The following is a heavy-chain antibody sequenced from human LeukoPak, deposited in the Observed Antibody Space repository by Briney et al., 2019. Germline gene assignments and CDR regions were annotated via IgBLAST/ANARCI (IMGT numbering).Heavy chain of an antibody. D-gene: IGHD1-26*01. CDR1: GFTFSDYY. CDR3: AKDRVGAMLYFDY. CDR2: ISSSGSTI. J-gene: IGHJ4*02. Sequence: GGSLRLSCAASGFTFSDYYMSWIRQAPGKGLEWVSYISSSGSTIYYADSVKGRFTISRDNSKNTLYLQMNSLRAEDTAVYYCAKDRVGAMLYFDYWGQGTLVTVSS. V-gene: IGHV3-11*01.